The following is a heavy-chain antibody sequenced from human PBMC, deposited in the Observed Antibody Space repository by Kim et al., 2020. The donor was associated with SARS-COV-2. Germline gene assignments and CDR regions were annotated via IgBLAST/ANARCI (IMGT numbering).Heavy chain of an antibody. Sequence: SETLSLTCTVSGASISTSNFYWGWIRQPPGKGLEWIGSVYYSANTYYNSPLKRRVIISVDTSKNQVSLTLFSVTAADTAVYYCANSRRYGLDYFQ. J-gene: IGHJ1*01. CDR2: VYYSANT. CDR1: GASISTSNFY. V-gene: IGHV4-39*01. CDR3: ANSRRYGLDYFQ. D-gene: IGHD6-19*01.